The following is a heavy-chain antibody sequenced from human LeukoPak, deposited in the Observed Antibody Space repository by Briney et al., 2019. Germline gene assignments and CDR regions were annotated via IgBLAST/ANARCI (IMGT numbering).Heavy chain of an antibody. V-gene: IGHV1-2*02. CDR3: ARSIAAAGRRVDY. J-gene: IGHJ4*02. Sequence: ASVKVSCKASGYTFTGYYMQWVRQAPGQGLEWMGWIKPNSGGTNYAQKFQGRVTMTRDTSISTAYMELSRLRSDDTAVYYCARSIAAAGRRVDYWGQGTLVTVSS. CDR1: GYTFTGYY. D-gene: IGHD6-13*01. CDR2: IKPNSGGT.